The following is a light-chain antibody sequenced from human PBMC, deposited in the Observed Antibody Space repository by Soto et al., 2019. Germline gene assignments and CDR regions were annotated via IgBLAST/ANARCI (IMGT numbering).Light chain of an antibody. CDR2: AAS. Sequence: QMTQSPSSVSASVGDRVTITCRASQGIANWLAWYQQKPGKAPKLLISAASTLQGGVPLRFSGSGSGTDFTLTINSLQPEDVATYYCQQANHFLTFGGGTKVEIK. CDR1: QGIANW. J-gene: IGKJ4*01. V-gene: IGKV1D-12*01. CDR3: QQANHFLT.